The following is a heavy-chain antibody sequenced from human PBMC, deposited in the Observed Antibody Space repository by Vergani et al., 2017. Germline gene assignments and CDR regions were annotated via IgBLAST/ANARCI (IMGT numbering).Heavy chain of an antibody. CDR2: IYPNGNG. Sequence: QVHLQESGPGVVKPSDTLSLTCTVSGGSMSDFYWTWIRQPAGRDLEWIGRIYPNGNGNYNESLRSRLTMSIDTSRSQFSLSLSSVTAADTAVYYCARGNCGVNCPKYNWLAPWCRGILVTISS. CDR1: GGSMSDFY. CDR3: ARGNCGVNCPKYNWLAP. J-gene: IGHJ5*02. D-gene: IGHD2-21*01. V-gene: IGHV4-4*07.